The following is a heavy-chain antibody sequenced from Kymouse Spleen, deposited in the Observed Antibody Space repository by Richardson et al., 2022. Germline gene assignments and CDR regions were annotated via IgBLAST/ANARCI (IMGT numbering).Heavy chain of an antibody. V-gene: IGHV4-34*01. CDR1: GGSFSGYY. Sequence: QVQLQQWGAGLLKPSETLSLTCAVYGGSFSGYYWSWIRQPPGKGLEWIGEINHSGSTNYNPSLKSRVTISVDTSKNQFSLKLSSVTAADTAVYYCAREVLRYFDWLLDGMDVWGQGTTVTVSS. D-gene: IGHD3-9*01. J-gene: IGHJ6*02. CDR3: AREVLRYFDWLLDGMDV. CDR2: INHSGST.